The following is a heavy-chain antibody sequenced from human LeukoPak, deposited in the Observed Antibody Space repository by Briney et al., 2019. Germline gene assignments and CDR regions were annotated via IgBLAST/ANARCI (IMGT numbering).Heavy chain of an antibody. J-gene: IGHJ4*02. D-gene: IGHD5-24*01. CDR3: ATDQEMTTSRY. CDR1: GGSISNSGYY. V-gene: IGHV4-39*01. Sequence: SETLSLTCTVSGGSISNSGYYWGWIRQSPGKGLEWIGSIYYSGSTYYNPSLKSRVTISVDTSKNQFSLKLSSVTAADTAMYYCATDQEMTTSRYWGQGTLVAVSS. CDR2: IYYSGST.